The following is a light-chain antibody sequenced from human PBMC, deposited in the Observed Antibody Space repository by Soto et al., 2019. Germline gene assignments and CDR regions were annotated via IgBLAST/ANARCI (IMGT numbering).Light chain of an antibody. V-gene: IGKV4-1*01. CDR1: QSVLYTSDNKNY. CDR3: QQFYSTPLT. CDR2: WAS. J-gene: IGKJ4*01. Sequence: DIVLTPSPDSLAGSLGERATINCKSSQSVLYTSDNKNYLAWYQQKPGQPPKLLIYWASTRESGVPDRFSGSGSGTDFSLTISGLQAEDVAVYYCQQFYSTPLTFGGGTKVDI.